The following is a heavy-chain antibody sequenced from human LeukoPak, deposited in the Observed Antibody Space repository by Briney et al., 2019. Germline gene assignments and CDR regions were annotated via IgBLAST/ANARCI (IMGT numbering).Heavy chain of an antibody. D-gene: IGHD2-15*01. CDR1: GFTFSSYG. V-gene: IGHV3-30*02. CDR3: AKELGYCSGGSCGGVFDP. J-gene: IGHJ5*02. CDR2: IRYDGSNK. Sequence: GGSLRLSCAASGFTFSSYGMHWVRQAPGKGLEWVAFIRYDGSNKYYADSVKGRFTISRDNSKNTLYLQMNSLRAEDTAVYYCAKELGYCSGGSCGGVFDPWGQGTLVTVSS.